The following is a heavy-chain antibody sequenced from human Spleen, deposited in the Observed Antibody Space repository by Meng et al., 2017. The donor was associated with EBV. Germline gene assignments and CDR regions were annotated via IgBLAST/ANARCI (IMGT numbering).Heavy chain of an antibody. CDR1: RDSIRTYY. D-gene: IGHD5-12*01. CDR2: IYYNGNI. CDR3: ARVIYSGYDAGINS. Sequence: QVQLQDSGPGLVKPSEPLSLTCTVSRDSIRTYYLPWIRQPPGKGLEWLGYIYYNGNINYNPSLKSRVTISVDTSKNQFSLKLSTVTAADTAIYYCARVIYSGYDAGINSWGQGTLVTVSS. J-gene: IGHJ4*02. V-gene: IGHV4-59*01.